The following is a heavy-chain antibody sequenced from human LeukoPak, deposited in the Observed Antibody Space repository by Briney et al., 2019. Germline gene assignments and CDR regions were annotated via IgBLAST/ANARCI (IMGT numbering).Heavy chain of an antibody. CDR1: GYTFTSYA. CDR2: INAGNGNT. D-gene: IGHD2-15*01. J-gene: IGHJ5*02. CDR3: ARTHHCSGGSCYSGGWFDP. V-gene: IGHV1-3*01. Sequence: ASVKVSCKASGYTFTSYAMHWVRQAPGQRLEWMGWINAGNGNTKYSQKFQGRVTITRDTSASTAYMELSSPRSEDTAVYYCARTHHCSGGSCYSGGWFDPWGQGTLVTVSS.